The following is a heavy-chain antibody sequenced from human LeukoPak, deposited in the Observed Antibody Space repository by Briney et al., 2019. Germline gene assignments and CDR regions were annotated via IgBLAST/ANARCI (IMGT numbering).Heavy chain of an antibody. V-gene: IGHV3-53*01. CDR1: GFSVSSSY. J-gene: IGHJ4*02. CDR2: IYSGGDT. CDR3: AKKMSITAASQVDY. Sequence: GGSLRLSCAASGFSVSSSYMNWARQAPGKGLEWVSIIYSGGDTYYADSVRGRFTISRDNSKNTLYLQMNSLRAEDTAVYYCAKKMSITAASQVDYWGQGTLVTVSS. D-gene: IGHD1-20*01.